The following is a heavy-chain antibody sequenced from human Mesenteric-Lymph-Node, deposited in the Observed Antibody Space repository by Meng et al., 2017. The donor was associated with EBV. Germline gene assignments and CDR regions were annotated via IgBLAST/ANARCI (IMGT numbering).Heavy chain of an antibody. CDR3: ARLGNGH. Sequence: QLKNGGSGSCHPSRPLSLPSPGSGGAFSGYYWTTTRQPPGKGLEWIGEINHSGTTHYNPSLESRVTIAVDTSKKQNTLKLTSLTAADTAVYYCARLGNGHWGQGTLVTVSS. CDR1: GGAFSGYY. CDR2: INHSGTT. V-gene: IGHV4-34*01. J-gene: IGHJ4*02.